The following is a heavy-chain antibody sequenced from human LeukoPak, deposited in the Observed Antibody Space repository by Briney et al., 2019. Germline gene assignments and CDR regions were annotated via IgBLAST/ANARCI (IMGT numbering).Heavy chain of an antibody. J-gene: IGHJ2*01. CDR1: GGTFSSYA. CDR3: ARAPYYYDNSGYYNWYFDL. V-gene: IGHV1-69*05. CDR2: IIPIFGTA. Sequence: SVKVSCKASGGTFSSYAISWVRQAPGQGLEWMGGIIPIFGTANYAQKFQGRVTITTDESTSTAYMELSSLRSEDTAVYYCARAPYYYDNSGYYNWYFDLWGRGTLVTVSS. D-gene: IGHD3-22*01.